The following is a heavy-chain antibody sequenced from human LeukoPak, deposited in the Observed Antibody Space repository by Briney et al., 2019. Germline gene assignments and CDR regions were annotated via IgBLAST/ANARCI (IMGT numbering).Heavy chain of an antibody. CDR2: INHSGGT. J-gene: IGHJ6*02. Sequence: YWXXIRQPPGKGXEWIGEINHSGGTNYNPSLKSRVTISVDTSKNQFSLKLSSVTAADTAVYYCARGEAVARNYYYYGMDVWGQGTTVTVSS. D-gene: IGHD6-19*01. CDR1: Y. V-gene: IGHV4-34*01. CDR3: ARGEAVARNYYYYGMDV.